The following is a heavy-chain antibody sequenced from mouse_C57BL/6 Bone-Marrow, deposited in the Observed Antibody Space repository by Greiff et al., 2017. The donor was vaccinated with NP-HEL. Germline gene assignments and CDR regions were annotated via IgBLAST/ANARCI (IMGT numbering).Heavy chain of an antibody. D-gene: IGHD1-1*01. CDR2: ISYDGSN. Sequence: EVQLQESGPGLVKPSQSLSLTCSVTGYSITSGYYWNWIRQFPGNKLEWMGYISYDGSNNYNPSLKNQNSITRDTSKNQFFLKLNSVTTEDTATYYCARRATTVVATTSDYWGQGTTLTVSS. J-gene: IGHJ2*01. CDR3: ARRATTVVATTSDY. V-gene: IGHV3-6*01. CDR1: GYSITSGYY.